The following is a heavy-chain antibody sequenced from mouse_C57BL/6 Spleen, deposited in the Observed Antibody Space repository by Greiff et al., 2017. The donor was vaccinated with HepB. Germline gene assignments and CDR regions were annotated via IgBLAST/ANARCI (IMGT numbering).Heavy chain of an antibody. Sequence: EVKLVESGGGLVKPGGSLKLSCAASGFTFSDYGMHWVRQAPEKGLEWVAYISSGSSTIYYADTVKGRFTISRDNAKNTLFLQMTSLRSEDTAMYYCARWTTRYFDVWGTGTTVTVSS. CDR3: ARWTTRYFDV. V-gene: IGHV5-17*01. D-gene: IGHD2-12*01. J-gene: IGHJ1*03. CDR1: GFTFSDYG. CDR2: ISSGSSTI.